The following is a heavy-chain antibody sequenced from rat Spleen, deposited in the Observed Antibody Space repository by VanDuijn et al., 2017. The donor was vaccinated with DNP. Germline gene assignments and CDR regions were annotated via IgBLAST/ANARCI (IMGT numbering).Heavy chain of an antibody. V-gene: IGHV5S10*01. Sequence: EVQLVESGGGLVQPGKSLKLSCAASGFSINKYGMAWVRQAPKKGLEWVATIIYDGSRTYYRDSVKGRFTISRDNAKSTLYLQMDSLRSEDTATYYCATLINWGQGVMVTVSS. D-gene: IGHD3-6*01. J-gene: IGHJ2*01. CDR2: IIYDGSRT. CDR1: GFSINKYG. CDR3: ATLIN.